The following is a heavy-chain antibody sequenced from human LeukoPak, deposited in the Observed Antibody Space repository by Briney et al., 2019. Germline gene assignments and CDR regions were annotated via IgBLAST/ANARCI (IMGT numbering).Heavy chain of an antibody. J-gene: IGHJ4*02. CDR2: IYPGDSDT. CDR3: ARRDVGYNILTTYYYDT. CDR1: GYSFPNYW. Sequence: PGESLQISCQTSGYSFPNYWIAWVRPMPGKGLEFMGIIYPGDSDTRYSPSFQGQVAISVDESISTAYLQWSSLKASDTAIYYCARRDVGYNILTTYYYDTWGQGTLVTVSS. V-gene: IGHV5-51*01. D-gene: IGHD3-9*01.